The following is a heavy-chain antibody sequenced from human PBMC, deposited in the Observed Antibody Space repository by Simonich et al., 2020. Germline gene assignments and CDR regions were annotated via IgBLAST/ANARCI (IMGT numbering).Heavy chain of an antibody. Sequence: EVQLVESGGGLIQPGGSLRLSCAASGFTVSSNYMSWVRQAPGKGLVWVSVIYGGGSTYYADSVKGRFTISRDNSKNTLYLQINSLRAEDTAVYYCARWTATGYYFDYWGQGTLVTVSS. J-gene: IGHJ4*02. D-gene: IGHD1-1*01. CDR3: ARWTATGYYFDY. CDR2: IYGGGST. V-gene: IGHV3-53*01. CDR1: GFTVSSNY.